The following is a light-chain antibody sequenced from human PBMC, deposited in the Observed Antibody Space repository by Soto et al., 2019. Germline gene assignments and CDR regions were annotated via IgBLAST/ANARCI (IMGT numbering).Light chain of an antibody. CDR2: GAS. V-gene: IGKV3-20*01. CDR3: QHYGRSPA. Sequence: EIVLTQSPGTLSLSPGERATLSCRASQSVSSSYLAWYQQKPGQAPRLLIYGASSRATGIPDRFSGSWSGTDFTLTISRLEPEDFAVYYCQHYGRSPAFGGGTKVEIK. CDR1: QSVSSSY. J-gene: IGKJ4*01.